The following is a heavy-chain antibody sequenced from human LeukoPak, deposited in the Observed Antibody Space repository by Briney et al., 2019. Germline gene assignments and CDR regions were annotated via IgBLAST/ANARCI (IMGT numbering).Heavy chain of an antibody. CDR2: IYYSGST. J-gene: IGHJ5*02. Sequence: SETLSLTCTVSGGSISSYYWSWIRQPPGKGLEWIGYIYYSGSTNYNPSLKSRVTISVDTSKNQFSLKLSSVTAADTAVYYCARTRGGYSSSWYNNWFDPWGQGTLVTVSS. CDR3: ARTRGGYSSSWYNNWFDP. CDR1: GGSISSYY. D-gene: IGHD6-13*01. V-gene: IGHV4-59*12.